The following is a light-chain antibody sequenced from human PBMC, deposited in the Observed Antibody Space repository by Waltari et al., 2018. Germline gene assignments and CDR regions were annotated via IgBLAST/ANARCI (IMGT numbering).Light chain of an antibody. CDR3: QQSYSLPRT. V-gene: IGKV1-39*01. Sequence: DIQMTQSPSSLSASLGDRVTITCRASQNINYYLNWYQQKPGKAPKLLIFGASSLQSAVPSRCSGSGSGTDFTLTISSLQPEDSATYYCQQSYSLPRTFGGGTKVEIK. CDR2: GAS. CDR1: QNINYY. J-gene: IGKJ4*01.